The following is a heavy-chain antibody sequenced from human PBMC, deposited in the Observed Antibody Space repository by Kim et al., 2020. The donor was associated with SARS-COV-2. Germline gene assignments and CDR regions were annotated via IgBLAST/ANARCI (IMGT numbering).Heavy chain of an antibody. V-gene: IGHV4-39*01. CDR1: GGSISSSSYY. CDR2: IYYSGST. CDR3: ASLYGSGSPHGPFDY. Sequence: SETLSLTCTVSGGSISSSSYYWGWIRQPPGKGLEWIGSIYYSGSTYYNPSLKSRVTISVDTSKYQFSLKLSSVTAADTAVYYCASLYGSGSPHGPFDYWGQGTLVTVSS. J-gene: IGHJ4*02. D-gene: IGHD3-10*01.